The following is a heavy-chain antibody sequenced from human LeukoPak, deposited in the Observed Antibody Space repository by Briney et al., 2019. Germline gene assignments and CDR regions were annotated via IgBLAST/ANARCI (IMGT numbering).Heavy chain of an antibody. D-gene: IGHD3-10*01. V-gene: IGHV1-8*01. CDR1: GYTFTSYD. CDR2: MNPNSGNT. Sequence: GASVKVSRKASGYTFTSYDINWVRQATGQGLEWMGWMNPNSGNTGYAQKFQGRVTMTRNTSISTAYMELSSLRSEDTAVYYCARGITMVRGVPAYWGQGTLVTVSS. CDR3: ARGITMVRGVPAY. J-gene: IGHJ4*02.